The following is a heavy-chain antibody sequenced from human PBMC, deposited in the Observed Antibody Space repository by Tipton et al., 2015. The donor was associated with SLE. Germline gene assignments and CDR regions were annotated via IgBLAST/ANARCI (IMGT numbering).Heavy chain of an antibody. V-gene: IGHV3-30*03. D-gene: IGHD6-6*01. J-gene: IGHJ4*02. CDR1: GFTFTTYW. Sequence: SLRLSCAASGFTFTTYWMHWVRQAPGKGLEWVALISYDGVSKCNGDSVKGRFNISRDNSKNTLYLQMNSLRAEDTAVYYCARVIIAARKYFDYWGQGTLVTVSS. CDR3: ARVIIAARKYFDY. CDR2: ISYDGVSK.